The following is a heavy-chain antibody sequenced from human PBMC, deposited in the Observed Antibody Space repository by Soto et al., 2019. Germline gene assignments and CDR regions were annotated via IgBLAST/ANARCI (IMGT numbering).Heavy chain of an antibody. D-gene: IGHD5-18*01. Sequence: QVQLVQSGAEVKKPESSVKVSCMAPGGTFSTYAISWVRQAPGQGLEWMGGIIPMFGTANYAQRFQDRVTITADESTNTVYMELSSLRSEDPAVYFCASGIQLWLRRINNGYSGWGQGTLVTVSS. V-gene: IGHV1-69*12. J-gene: IGHJ4*02. CDR1: GGTFSTYA. CDR3: ASGIQLWLRRINNGYSG. CDR2: IIPMFGTA.